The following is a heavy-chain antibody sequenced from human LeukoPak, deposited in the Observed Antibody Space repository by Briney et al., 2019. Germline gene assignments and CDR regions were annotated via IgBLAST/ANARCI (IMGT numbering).Heavy chain of an antibody. CDR2: IYHSGST. Sequence: PSGTLSLTCAVSGGSISSSNWWSWVRQPPGKGLEWIGEIYHSGSTNYNPSLESRVTISVDKSKNQFSLKLSSVTAADTAVYYCARREVGYDSSGYYSYYFDYWGQGTLVTVSS. J-gene: IGHJ4*02. D-gene: IGHD3-22*01. CDR3: ARREVGYDSSGYYSYYFDY. CDR1: GGSISSSNW. V-gene: IGHV4-4*02.